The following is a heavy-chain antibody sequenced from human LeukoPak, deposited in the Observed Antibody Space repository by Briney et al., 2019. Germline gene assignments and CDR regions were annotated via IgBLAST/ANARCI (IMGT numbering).Heavy chain of an antibody. D-gene: IGHD3-3*01. V-gene: IGHV4-39*07. CDR2: IYYSGTT. Sequence: SETLSLTCTVSGGSISSSSYYWGWIRQPPGKGLEWIGSIYYSGTTYYNPSLKSRVTISVDTSKNQFSLKLSSVTAADTAVYYCAATPNYDFWSGYQFDYWGQGTLVTVSS. CDR3: AATPNYDFWSGYQFDY. CDR1: GGSISSSSYY. J-gene: IGHJ4*02.